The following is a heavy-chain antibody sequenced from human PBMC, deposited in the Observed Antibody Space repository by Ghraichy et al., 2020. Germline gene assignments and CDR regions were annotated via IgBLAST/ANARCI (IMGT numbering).Heavy chain of an antibody. CDR1: GFTFRNYA. V-gene: IGHV3-23*01. CDR2: ISGSGSGT. Sequence: LSLTCAASGFTFRNYAMTWVRQVPGKGLEWVSTISGSGSGTYYADSVKGRFTISRDNSKNSLYLQMNSLRAEDTALYYCAKVLSVGGSSSWYWQFWGQGTLVTVSS. CDR3: AKVLSVGGSSSWYWQF. J-gene: IGHJ4*02. D-gene: IGHD1-26*01.